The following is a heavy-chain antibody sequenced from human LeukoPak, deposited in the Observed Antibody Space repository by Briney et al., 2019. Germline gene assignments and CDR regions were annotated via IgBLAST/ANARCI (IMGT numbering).Heavy chain of an antibody. V-gene: IGHV3-21*01. CDR3: GRDAIRQWLIQGYFDY. J-gene: IGHJ4*02. Sequence: KPGGSLRLSCAASGFTFSSYSMNWVRQAPGKGLEWVSSISSSSSYIYYADSVKGRFTISRDNAKNSLYLQMNSLRAEDTAVYYCGRDAIRQWLIQGYFDYWGQGTLVTVSS. CDR1: GFTFSSYS. CDR2: ISSSSSYI. D-gene: IGHD6-19*01.